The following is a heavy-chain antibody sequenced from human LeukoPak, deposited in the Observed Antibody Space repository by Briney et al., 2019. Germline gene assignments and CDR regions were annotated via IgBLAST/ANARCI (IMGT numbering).Heavy chain of an antibody. CDR3: VRGGGRAYHERRFLDY. D-gene: IGHD1-26*01. V-gene: IGHV1-46*01. J-gene: IGHJ4*02. Sequence: ASVKVSCKASGYTFIAYFMHWVRQAPGQGPEWMAIIDPSDGITTYAQKFQGRVTMTRDTSTSTVYMELSSLTSEDTAVYYCVRGGGRAYHERRFLDYWGQETLVTVSS. CDR2: IDPSDGIT. CDR1: GYTFIAYF.